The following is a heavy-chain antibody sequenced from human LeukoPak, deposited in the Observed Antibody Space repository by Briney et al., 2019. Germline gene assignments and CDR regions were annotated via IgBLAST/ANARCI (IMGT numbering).Heavy chain of an antibody. Sequence: SETLSLTCTVSGASISSDYWNWIRQPPGKGLEWIGHVYHSGSTNYNPSLKSRVTISVDTSKNQFSLKLSSVTAADTAVYYCARAGNYYYSSGYYSHFDYWGQGTLVTVSS. J-gene: IGHJ4*02. D-gene: IGHD3-22*01. V-gene: IGHV4-59*01. CDR3: ARAGNYYYSSGYYSHFDY. CDR1: GASISSDY. CDR2: VYHSGST.